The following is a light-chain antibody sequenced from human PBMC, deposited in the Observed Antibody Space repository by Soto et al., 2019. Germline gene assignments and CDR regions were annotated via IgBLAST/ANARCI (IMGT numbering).Light chain of an antibody. Sequence: EIVLTQSPGTLSLFPGERATLSCRASQSISSSYLAWYQQKPGQAPRLLIYGASSRATGVPDRFSGSGSGTDFTLTISRLEPKDFAVYYCHQYDNSPLTFGGGTKVEIK. CDR3: HQYDNSPLT. CDR2: GAS. CDR1: QSISSSY. V-gene: IGKV3-20*01. J-gene: IGKJ4*01.